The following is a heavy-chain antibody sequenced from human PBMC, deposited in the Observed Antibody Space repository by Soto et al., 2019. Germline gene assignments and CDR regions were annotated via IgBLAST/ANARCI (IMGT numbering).Heavy chain of an antibody. Sequence: GGSLRLSCAASGVTFSSYAMSWVRQAPGKGLEWISAVSGSGGSTYYADSVKGRFTISRDNSKDTLYLQMNNLRAEDTAVYYCAKPPDYNWNDYWGQGTLVTV. CDR3: AKPPDYNWNDY. D-gene: IGHD1-20*01. CDR1: GVTFSSYA. CDR2: VSGSGGST. V-gene: IGHV3-23*01. J-gene: IGHJ4*02.